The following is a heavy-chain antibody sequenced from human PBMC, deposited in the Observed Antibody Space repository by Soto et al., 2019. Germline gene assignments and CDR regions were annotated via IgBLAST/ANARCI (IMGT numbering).Heavy chain of an antibody. J-gene: IGHJ3*02. D-gene: IGHD3-10*01. CDR2: ISDGGDLT. V-gene: IGHV3-23*01. CDR3: ARRVIGSSRAFDI. Sequence: GSLRLSCAASGFAFSSHPMSWVRQAPEKGLEWVAGISDGGDLTYNADSVRGRFTISRDNSRNTLYLQMNSLRAEDTAVYYCARRVIGSSRAFDIWGQGTMVTVS. CDR1: GFAFSSHP.